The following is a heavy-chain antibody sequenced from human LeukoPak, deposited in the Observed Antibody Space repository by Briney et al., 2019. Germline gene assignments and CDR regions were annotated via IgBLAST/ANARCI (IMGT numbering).Heavy chain of an antibody. D-gene: IGHD2-2*01. CDR1: GFTFSSYA. Sequence: GGSLRLSCAASGFTFSSYAMHWVRQAPGKGLEWVAVISYDGSNKYYADSVKGRFTISRDNSKNTLYLQMNSLRAEDTAVYYCARDYCSSTGCYWHGMDVWGQGTTVTVSS. V-gene: IGHV3-30-3*01. CDR3: ARDYCSSTGCYWHGMDV. CDR2: ISYDGSNK. J-gene: IGHJ6*02.